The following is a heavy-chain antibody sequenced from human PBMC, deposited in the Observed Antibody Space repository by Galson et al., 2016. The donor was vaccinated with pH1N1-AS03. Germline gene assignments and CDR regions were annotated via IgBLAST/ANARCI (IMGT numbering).Heavy chain of an antibody. V-gene: IGHV1-69*13. Sequence: SVKVSCKASGGKFSSYAISWVRQAPGQGLEWMGGIIGMFGTTNYAQRFQGRVTITADEITITAYMELSSLKSEDTAVYYCARSPEYQLLPPFDPRGQGTRVTVSS. D-gene: IGHD2-2*01. CDR3: ARSPEYQLLPPFDP. CDR1: GGKFSSYA. J-gene: IGHJ5*02. CDR2: IIGMFGTT.